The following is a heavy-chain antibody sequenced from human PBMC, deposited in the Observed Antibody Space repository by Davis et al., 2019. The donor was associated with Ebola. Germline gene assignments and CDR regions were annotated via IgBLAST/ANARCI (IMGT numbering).Heavy chain of an antibody. Sequence: SETLSLTCAVSGGSISSSNWWSWVRQPPGKGLEWTGEIYHNGSTNYNPSLKSRVTISVDTSKNQFSLKLSSVTAADTAVYYCARRGSAYYYDSSGYYSWYYFDYWGQGTLVTVSS. D-gene: IGHD3-22*01. J-gene: IGHJ4*02. V-gene: IGHV4-4*02. CDR2: IYHNGST. CDR3: ARRGSAYYYDSSGYYSWYYFDY. CDR1: GGSISSSNW.